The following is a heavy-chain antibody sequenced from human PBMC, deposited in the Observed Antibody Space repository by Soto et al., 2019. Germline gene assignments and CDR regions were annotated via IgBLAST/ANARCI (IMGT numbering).Heavy chain of an antibody. V-gene: IGHV1-18*01. J-gene: IGHJ4*02. CDR1: GYTFTSYG. CDR3: ARGRYGDY. D-gene: IGHD1-1*01. Sequence: QVHLVQSGAEVKKPGASVKVSCKSSGYTFTSYGITRVRQAPGQGLEWMGWISAHNGNTDYAQKLQGRVIGTRDTSTSTAYMELRSLRSDDTAVYYCARGRYGDYWGQGALVTVSS. CDR2: ISAHNGNT.